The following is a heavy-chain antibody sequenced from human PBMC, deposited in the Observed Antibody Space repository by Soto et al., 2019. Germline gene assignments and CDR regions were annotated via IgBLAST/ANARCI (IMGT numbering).Heavy chain of an antibody. CDR3: ARGFLEWYYPYYYYYGMDV. J-gene: IGHJ6*02. Sequence: KTSETLSLTCAVYGGSFSSYYWSWIRQPPGKGLEWIGEINHSGSTNYNPSLKSRVTISVDTSKNQFSLKLSSVTAADTAVYYCARGFLEWYYPYYYYYGMDVWGQGTTVTVSS. V-gene: IGHV4-34*01. CDR1: GGSFSSYY. CDR2: INHSGST. D-gene: IGHD3-3*01.